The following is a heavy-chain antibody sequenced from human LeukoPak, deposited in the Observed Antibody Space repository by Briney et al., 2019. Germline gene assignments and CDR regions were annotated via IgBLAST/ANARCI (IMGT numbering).Heavy chain of an antibody. CDR2: ISGDGGST. Sequence: GGSLGLSCAASGFTFDDYAMHWVRQAPGKGLEWVSLISGDGGSTYYADSVKGRFTISRDNAKSSLYLQMNSLRAEDMAVYFCARRLTYFDSSGYLDYWGQGTLVTVSS. D-gene: IGHD3-22*01. V-gene: IGHV3-43*02. CDR1: GFTFDDYA. J-gene: IGHJ4*02. CDR3: ARRLTYFDSSGYLDY.